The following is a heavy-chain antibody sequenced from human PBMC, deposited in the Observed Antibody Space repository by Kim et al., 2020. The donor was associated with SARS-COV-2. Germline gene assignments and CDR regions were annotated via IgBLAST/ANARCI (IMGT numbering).Heavy chain of an antibody. J-gene: IGHJ4*02. V-gene: IGHV3-74*01. CDR1: YG. CDR2: TNGDGSTT. Sequence: YGMHWVRQAPGKGLVWFSRTNGDGSTTNYADSVKGRFTISRDNAKNTLYLQLNSLRAEDTAIYYCARRYYDSRGYYYFDSWGQGTLVTVS. D-gene: IGHD3-22*01. CDR3: ARRYYDSRGYYYFDS.